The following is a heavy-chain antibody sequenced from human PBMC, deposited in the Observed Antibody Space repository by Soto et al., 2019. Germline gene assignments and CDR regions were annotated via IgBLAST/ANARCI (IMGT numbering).Heavy chain of an antibody. CDR3: AKATTNGGWFNPFDS. D-gene: IGHD6-19*01. J-gene: IGHJ4*02. CDR1: GGSFSGYY. Sequence: SETLSLTCAVYGGSFSGYYWSWIRQPPGKGLEWIGEINHSGSTNYNPSLKSRVTISVDTSKNQFSLKLSSVTAADTAVYYCAKATTNGGWFNPFDSWGQGALVTVSS. CDR2: INHSGST. V-gene: IGHV4-34*01.